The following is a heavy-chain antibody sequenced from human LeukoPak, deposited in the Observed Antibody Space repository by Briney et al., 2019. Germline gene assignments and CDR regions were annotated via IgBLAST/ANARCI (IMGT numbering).Heavy chain of an antibody. CDR2: ISSSSSTI. V-gene: IGHV3-48*02. Sequence: GGSLRLSCAASGFTFSSYSMNWVRQAPGKGLEWVSYISSSSSTIYYADSVKGRFTISRDNAKNSLYLQMNSLRDEDTAVYYCARGKDYYYCYGMDVWGQGTTVTVSS. J-gene: IGHJ6*02. CDR1: GFTFSSYS. CDR3: ARGKDYYYCYGMDV.